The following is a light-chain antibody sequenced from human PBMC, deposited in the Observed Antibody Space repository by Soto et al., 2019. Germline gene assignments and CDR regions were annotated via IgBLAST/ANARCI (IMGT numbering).Light chain of an antibody. V-gene: IGKV3-15*01. CDR2: GVS. J-gene: IGKJ1*01. CDR1: QSVSSSY. Sequence: IVLTQSPGTLSLSPGERFTLSCRAIQSVSSSYLAWYQQKPGQAPRLLIYGVSTRATGITARFSGSGSGTEFALTISSLQSEDFAVYYCQQYNNWPWTVGQVTQVEIK. CDR3: QQYNNWPWT.